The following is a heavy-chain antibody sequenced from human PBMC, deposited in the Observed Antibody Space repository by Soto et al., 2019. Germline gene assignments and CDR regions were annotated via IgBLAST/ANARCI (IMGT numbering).Heavy chain of an antibody. CDR3: AKPKPGPFYYMDV. CDR2: ISGSGGST. CDR1: GFTFSSYA. V-gene: IGHV3-23*01. Sequence: EVQLLESGGGLVQPGGSLRLSCAASGFTFSSYAMSWVRQAPGKGLEWVSAISGSGGSTYYADSVKGRFTISRDNSKNTLYLQMNSLRADDTGVYYCAKPKPGPFYYMDVWGKGTTVTVSS. J-gene: IGHJ6*03.